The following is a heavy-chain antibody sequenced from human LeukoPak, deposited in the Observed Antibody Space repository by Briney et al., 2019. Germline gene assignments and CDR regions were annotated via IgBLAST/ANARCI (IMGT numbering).Heavy chain of an antibody. J-gene: IGHJ4*02. D-gene: IGHD3-16*01. V-gene: IGHV3-23*01. CDR1: RFTFATYA. CDR3: AVTRFYFDY. Sequence: GGSLRLSCAASRFTFATYAMTWVRQAPGKGLEWVSAISGSGGSTYYADSVKGRFTVSRDNSKNTLYLQMDSLRAEDTAVYYCAVTRFYFDYWGQGTLVTVSS. CDR2: ISGSGGST.